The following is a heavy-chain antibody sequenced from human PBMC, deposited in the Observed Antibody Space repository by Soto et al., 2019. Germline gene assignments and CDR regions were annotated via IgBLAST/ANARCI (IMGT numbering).Heavy chain of an antibody. CDR3: ARGRTVRNYADDSSDYFYFFDY. CDR1: GDSISTFY. CDR2: VYYTGST. D-gene: IGHD3-22*01. Sequence: SETLSLTCTVSGDSISTFYWGWMRQSPGKELEWIGYVYYTGSTNYNPSLKSRVTISVDRSKNQFSLKLTSANAADTAVYYCARGRTVRNYADDSSDYFYFFDYWGPATQVTLSS. J-gene: IGHJ4*02. V-gene: IGHV4-59*01.